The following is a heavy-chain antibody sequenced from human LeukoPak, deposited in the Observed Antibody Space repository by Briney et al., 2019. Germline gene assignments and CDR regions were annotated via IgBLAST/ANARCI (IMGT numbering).Heavy chain of an antibody. Sequence: PGGSLRLSCAASGFTFSSYWMSWVRQAPGRGLEWVANIKLDGSEKWYADSVKGRFTISRDNAKTPLFMQMNSLRAEDTAVYYCARDAWKDRYFDYWGQGTLVTVSS. CDR3: ARDAWKDRYFDY. V-gene: IGHV3-7*01. CDR2: IKLDGSEK. CDR1: GFTFSSYW. D-gene: IGHD1-1*01. J-gene: IGHJ4*02.